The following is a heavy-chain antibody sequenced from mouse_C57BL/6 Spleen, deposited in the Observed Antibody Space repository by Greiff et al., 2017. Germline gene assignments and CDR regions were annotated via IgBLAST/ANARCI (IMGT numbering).Heavy chain of an antibody. CDR1: GYTFTSYT. J-gene: IGHJ2*01. CDR2: INPSSGYT. CDR3: ASRAQATGFDY. V-gene: IGHV1-4*01. Sequence: QVHVKQSGAELARPGASVNMSCKASGYTFTSYTMHWVKQRPGQGLEWIGYINPSSGYTKYNQKFKDKATLTADKSSSTAYMQLSSLTSEDSAVYYCASRAQATGFDYWGQGTTLTVSS. D-gene: IGHD3-2*02.